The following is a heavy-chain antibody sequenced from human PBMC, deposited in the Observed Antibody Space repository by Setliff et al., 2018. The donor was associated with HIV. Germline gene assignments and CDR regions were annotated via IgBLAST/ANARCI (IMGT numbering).Heavy chain of an antibody. J-gene: IGHJ4*02. CDR3: AKELAASGLGYFDS. CDR1: GFTFRNYQ. CDR2: ITIGRGDV. Sequence: GGSLRLSCAASGFTFRNYQMNWVRQAPGKGLEWVSSITIGRGDVFYADSVKGRFTISRDNSKNTVYLQMNSLRAEDTAEYYCAKELAASGLGYFDSWGRGILVTVSS. D-gene: IGHD3-22*01. V-gene: IGHV3-21*04.